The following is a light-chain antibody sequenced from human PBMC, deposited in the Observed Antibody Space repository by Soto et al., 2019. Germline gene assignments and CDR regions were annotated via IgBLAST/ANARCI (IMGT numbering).Light chain of an antibody. J-gene: IGLJ1*01. V-gene: IGLV2-14*01. CDR1: SSDVGGYNY. CDR2: DVS. Sequence: QSALTQPASVSWAPGQSITISCTGTSSDVGGYNYVSWYQQHPGKAPKLMIYDVSNRPSGLSNRFSGSKSGNTASLTISGLQAEDEADYYCSSYTSSSTYVFGTGTKLTVL. CDR3: SSYTSSSTYV.